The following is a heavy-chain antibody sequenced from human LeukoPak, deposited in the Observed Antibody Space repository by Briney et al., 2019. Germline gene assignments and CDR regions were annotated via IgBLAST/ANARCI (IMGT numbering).Heavy chain of an antibody. D-gene: IGHD3-10*01. CDR1: GGSISSYY. Sequence: PSETLSLTCTVSGGSISSYYWSWIRQPPGKGLEWIGYIYYSGSTNYNPSLKSRVTISVDTSKTQFSLRLNSVTAADTAVYYCARGSAPIWSGELEWFDPWGQGNLVTVSS. CDR2: IYYSGST. V-gene: IGHV4-59*12. J-gene: IGHJ5*02. CDR3: ARGSAPIWSGELEWFDP.